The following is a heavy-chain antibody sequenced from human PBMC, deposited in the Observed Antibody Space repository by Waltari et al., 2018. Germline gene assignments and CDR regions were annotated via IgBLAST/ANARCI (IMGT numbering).Heavy chain of an antibody. CDR1: GGSISSYY. CDR3: ARGPAAAGTIDY. D-gene: IGHD6-13*01. J-gene: IGHJ4*02. CDR2: IYYSGST. V-gene: IGHV4-59*01. Sequence: QVQLQESGPGLVKPSETLSLTCTVSGGSISSYYGSWLRHPPGKGLEWIGYIYYSGSTNYNPSLKSRVTISVDTSKNQFSLKLSSVTAADTAVYYCARGPAAAGTIDYWGQGTLVTVSS.